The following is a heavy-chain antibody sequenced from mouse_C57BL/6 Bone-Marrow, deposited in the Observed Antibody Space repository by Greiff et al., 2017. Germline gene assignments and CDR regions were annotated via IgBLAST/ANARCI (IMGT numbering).Heavy chain of an antibody. D-gene: IGHD2-2*01. CDR1: GFNITDDY. CDR3: TTYGDDADY. J-gene: IGHJ2*01. Sequence: VQLQQSGAELVRPGASVKLSCTASGFNITDDYMHWVKQRPEQGLEWIGWIDPENGDTEYASKFQGKATITADTSSNTAYLQLSSLTSENTADYYCTTYGDDADYWGQGTTLTVSS. CDR2: IDPENGDT. V-gene: IGHV14-4*01.